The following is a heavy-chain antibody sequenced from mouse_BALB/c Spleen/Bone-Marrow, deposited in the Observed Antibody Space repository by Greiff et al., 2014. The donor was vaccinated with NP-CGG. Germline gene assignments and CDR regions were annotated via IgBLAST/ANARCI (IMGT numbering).Heavy chain of an antibody. CDR2: ISSGGNYT. V-gene: IGHV5-9*02. Sequence: EVKLEESGGGLVKPGGSLKLSCAASGFAFSSYDMSWVRQTPEKRLEWVATISSGGNYTYYPDSVKGRFTISRDNARNTLYLQMSSLRSEDTALYYCARPLTGAYFDYWGQGTTLTVSS. CDR1: GFAFSSYD. CDR3: ARPLTGAYFDY. D-gene: IGHD4-1*01. J-gene: IGHJ2*01.